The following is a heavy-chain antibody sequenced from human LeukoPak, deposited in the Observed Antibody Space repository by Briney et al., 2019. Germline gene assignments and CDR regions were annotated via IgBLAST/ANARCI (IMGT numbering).Heavy chain of an antibody. D-gene: IGHD6-19*01. Sequence: GGSLRLSCAASGFDFRRSWMSWVRQAPGKGLEWVANIKPDGGVKNYVASLKGRFTISRDNAKNSLYLQMNSLRAEDTAVYYCARDLTVAPRYFDLWGRGTLVTVSS. J-gene: IGHJ2*01. CDR2: IKPDGGVK. CDR3: ARDLTVAPRYFDL. CDR1: GFDFRRSW. V-gene: IGHV3-7*01.